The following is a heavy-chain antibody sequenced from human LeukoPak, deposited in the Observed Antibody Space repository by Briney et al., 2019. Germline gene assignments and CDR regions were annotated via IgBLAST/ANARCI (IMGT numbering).Heavy chain of an antibody. J-gene: IGHJ4*02. CDR3: ARGFLEWLPPFDY. CDR1: GFTFSSYS. V-gene: IGHV3-21*01. CDR2: ISSSSYI. Sequence: PGGSLRLSCAASGFTFSSYSMNWVRQAPGKGLEWVSSISSSSYIYYADSVKGRFTISRDNAKNSLYLQMNSLRAEDTAVYYCARGFLEWLPPFDYWGQGTLVTVSS. D-gene: IGHD3-3*01.